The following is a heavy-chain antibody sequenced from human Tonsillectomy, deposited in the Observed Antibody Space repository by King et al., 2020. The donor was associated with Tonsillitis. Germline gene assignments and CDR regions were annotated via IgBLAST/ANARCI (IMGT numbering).Heavy chain of an antibody. D-gene: IGHD3-22*01. V-gene: IGHV1-3*04. Sequence: QLVQSGAEVKKPGASVRISCKASGYTFTSCAMHWVRQAPGQRLEWMGWINTDYGNTKYSQNFQGRVTLTRDTSASTAYMELSSLRSEDTAVYYCASHYYDSSGWAYYFDSWGQGTLVTVSS. J-gene: IGHJ4*02. CDR1: GYTFTSCA. CDR2: INTDYGNT. CDR3: ASHYYDSSGWAYYFDS.